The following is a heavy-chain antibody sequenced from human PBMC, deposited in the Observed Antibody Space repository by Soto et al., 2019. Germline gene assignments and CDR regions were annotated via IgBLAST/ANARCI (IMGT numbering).Heavy chain of an antibody. Sequence: QVQLQESGPGLVKPSGTLSLTCAVSGGSISSSNWWSWVRPPPGKGLEWIGEIYHSGSTNYNSSLKSRVTISVDKSTHQFSLKLSSVTAADTAVYYCARVWTTVTNWFDPWGQGTLVTVSS. CDR2: IYHSGST. J-gene: IGHJ5*02. CDR3: ARVWTTVTNWFDP. V-gene: IGHV4-4*02. CDR1: GGSISSSNW. D-gene: IGHD4-17*01.